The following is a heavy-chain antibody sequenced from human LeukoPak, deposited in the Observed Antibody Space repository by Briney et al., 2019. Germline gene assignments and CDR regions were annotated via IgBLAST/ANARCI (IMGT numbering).Heavy chain of an antibody. Sequence: PGGSLRLSCAASGFTFSTYWMHWVRQAPGKGLVWVSRIDSDGSETSYAGSVKGRSTISRDNAKNTVYLQMNSLRVEDTAVYYCVSSMYSSSTFWGQGTLVTVSS. D-gene: IGHD6-6*01. CDR2: IDSDGSET. V-gene: IGHV3-74*01. J-gene: IGHJ4*02. CDR3: VSSMYSSSTF. CDR1: GFTFSTYW.